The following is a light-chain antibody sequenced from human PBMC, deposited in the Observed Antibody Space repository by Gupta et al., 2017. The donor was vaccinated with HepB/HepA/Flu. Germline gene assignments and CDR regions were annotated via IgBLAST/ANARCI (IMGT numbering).Light chain of an antibody. CDR1: QSISRF. CDR2: AAS. V-gene: IGKV1-39*01. CDR3: QQSYSTIL. J-gene: IGKJ4*01. Sequence: DIQLTQSPSSLSASEGDRVTITCRASQSISRFLNWYQQKPGKAPKLLIYAASRLQSGVPSRFSGSGYVKDFTLTSSRRQDGDFANYYAQQSYSTILFGRGTKVDIK.